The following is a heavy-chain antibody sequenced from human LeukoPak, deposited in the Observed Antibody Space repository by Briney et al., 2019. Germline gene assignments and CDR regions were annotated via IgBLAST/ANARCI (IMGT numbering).Heavy chain of an antibody. CDR2: MNQDGSAI. CDR3: ARTMTGHPDDYFDY. V-gene: IGHV3-7*01. Sequence: GGSLRLSCAASGFTFSRHWMSWVRQAPGKGLERVAHMNQDGSAIYSIDSVKGRFTISRDNDKNSLYLHMSGLTVADTAVYYCARTMTGHPDDYFDYWGQGTLVTVSS. D-gene: IGHD3-9*01. CDR1: GFTFSRHW. J-gene: IGHJ4*02.